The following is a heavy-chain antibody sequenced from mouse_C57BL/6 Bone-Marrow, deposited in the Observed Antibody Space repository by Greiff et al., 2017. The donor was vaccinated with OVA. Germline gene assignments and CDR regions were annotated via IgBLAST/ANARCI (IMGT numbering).Heavy chain of an antibody. Sequence: QVHVKQSGPELVKPGASVKLSCKASGYTFTSYDINWVKQRPGQGLEWIGWIYPRDGSTKYNEKFKGKATLTVDTSSSTAYMELHSLTSEDSAVYFCARGAMDYWGQGTSVTVSS. CDR1: GYTFTSYD. J-gene: IGHJ4*01. V-gene: IGHV1-85*01. CDR2: IYPRDGST. CDR3: ARGAMDY.